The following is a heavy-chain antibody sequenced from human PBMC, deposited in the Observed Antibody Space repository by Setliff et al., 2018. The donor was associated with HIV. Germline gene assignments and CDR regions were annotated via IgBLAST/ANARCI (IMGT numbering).Heavy chain of an antibody. D-gene: IGHD1-1*01. CDR3: TGSVWNPGH. J-gene: IGHJ4*02. Sequence: PGGSLRLSCAVSGFTFSGSAMHWVRQASGKGLEWVGRIRSKANSYATEYAASVKGRFTISRDDSKNTAYLQMNSLKTEDTAMYYCTGSVWNPGHWGQGSLVTVSS. CDR1: GFTFSGSA. V-gene: IGHV3-73*01. CDR2: IRSKANSYAT.